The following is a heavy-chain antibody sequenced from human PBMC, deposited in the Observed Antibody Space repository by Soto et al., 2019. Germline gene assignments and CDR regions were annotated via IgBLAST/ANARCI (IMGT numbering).Heavy chain of an antibody. J-gene: IGHJ4*02. D-gene: IGHD3-10*01. CDR1: GFTFSSYA. V-gene: IGHV3-30-3*01. Sequence: QVQLVESGGGVVQPGRSLRLSCAASGFTFSSYAMHWVRQAPGKGLEWVAVISYDGSNKYYADSVKGRFTISRDNSKNTLYLQMNSLRAEDTAVYYCARDRTMVRGVIITLLYYCDYWGQGTLVTVSS. CDR2: ISYDGSNK. CDR3: ARDRTMVRGVIITLLYYCDY.